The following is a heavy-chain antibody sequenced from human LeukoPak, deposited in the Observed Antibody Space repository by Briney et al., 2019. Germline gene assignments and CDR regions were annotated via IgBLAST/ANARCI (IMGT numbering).Heavy chain of an antibody. V-gene: IGHV3-74*01. CDR1: GFSFSGHW. CDR3: ARGPNSNWSGLDF. J-gene: IGHJ4*02. CDR2: ISPTGSTT. D-gene: IGHD6-6*01. Sequence: GGSLRLSCTASGFSFSGHWMHWARQLPGKGLVWVSRISPTGSTTSYADSVKGRFTVSRDNAKNTLYLQVNNLRAEGTAVYYCARGPNSNWSGLDFWGQGTLLTVSS.